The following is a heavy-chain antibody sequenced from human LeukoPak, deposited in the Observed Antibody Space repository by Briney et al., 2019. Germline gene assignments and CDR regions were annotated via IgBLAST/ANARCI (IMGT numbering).Heavy chain of an antibody. J-gene: IGHJ3*02. D-gene: IGHD2-2*01. CDR1: GYSFTSYW. CDR2: IYPGDSDT. CDR3: ARVNCSSTSCYWVDAFDI. V-gene: IGHV5-51*01. Sequence: GESLKISCKGSGYSFTSYWIGGVRQMPGKGLEWMGIIYPGDSDTRYSPSFQGQVTISADKSISTAYLQWSSLKASDTAMYYCARVNCSSTSCYWVDAFDIWGQGTMVTVSS.